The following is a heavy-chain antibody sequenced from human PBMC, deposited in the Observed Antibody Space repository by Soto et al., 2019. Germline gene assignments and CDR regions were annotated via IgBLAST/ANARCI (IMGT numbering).Heavy chain of an antibody. J-gene: IGHJ6*03. CDR1: GYTFTGYY. Sequence: ASVKVSCKASGYTFTGYYMHWVRQAPGQGLEWMGWMNPNSGDTGYAQKFQGRVTMTRNTSISTAYMELSSLRSEDTAVYYCAAGLPYYDDYYYMDVWGKGTTVTV. CDR3: AAGLPYYDDYYYMDV. V-gene: IGHV1-8*02. CDR2: MNPNSGDT. D-gene: IGHD3-3*01.